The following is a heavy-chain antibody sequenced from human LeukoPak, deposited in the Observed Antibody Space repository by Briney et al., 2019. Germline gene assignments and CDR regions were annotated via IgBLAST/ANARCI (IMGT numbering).Heavy chain of an antibody. CDR1: GASIRSYF. D-gene: IGHD3-22*01. CDR3: ARVTGYMIEDYFDY. Sequence: SETLSLTCTVSGASIRSYFWNWIRQPAGKGLEWIGRIYTSGSTNYNPSLKSRVTMSVDTSKNQFSLKLNSVTAADTAVYYCARVTGYMIEDYFDYWGQGTLVTVSS. J-gene: IGHJ4*02. CDR2: IYTSGST. V-gene: IGHV4-4*07.